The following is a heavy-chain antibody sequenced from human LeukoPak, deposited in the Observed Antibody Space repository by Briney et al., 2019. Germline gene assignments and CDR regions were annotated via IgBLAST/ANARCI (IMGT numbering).Heavy chain of an antibody. V-gene: IGHV3-9*01. CDR3: ARARDGHYGMDV. J-gene: IGHJ6*02. CDR2: ISWNSGSI. D-gene: IGHD5-24*01. Sequence: GGSLRLSCAASGFTFDDYAMHWVRQAPGKGLEWVSGISWNSGSIGYADSVKGRFTISRDNAKNSLYLQMNSLRAEDTAVYYCARARDGHYGMDVWGQGTTVTVSS. CDR1: GFTFDDYA.